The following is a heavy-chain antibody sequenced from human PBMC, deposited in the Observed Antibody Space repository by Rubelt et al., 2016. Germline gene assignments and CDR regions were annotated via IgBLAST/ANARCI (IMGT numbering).Heavy chain of an antibody. CDR2: IDSDGSST. J-gene: IGHJ4*02. CDR3: ARAKVNFYDTSGYYNDY. Sequence: GGLVQPGGSLGLSCSASGFTFSSYWMYWVRQAPGKGLVWVSRIDSDGSSTTYADSVKGRFTISRDNVENSVYLQMNSLGAEDTAVYYCARAKVNFYDTSGYYNDYWGQGTQVTVSS. D-gene: IGHD3-22*01. V-gene: IGHV3-74*01. CDR1: GFTFSSYW.